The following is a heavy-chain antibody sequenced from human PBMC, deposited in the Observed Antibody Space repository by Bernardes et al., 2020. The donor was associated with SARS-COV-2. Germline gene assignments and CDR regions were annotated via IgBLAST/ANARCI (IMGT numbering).Heavy chain of an antibody. D-gene: IGHD3-16*02. V-gene: IGHV4-59*13. CDR1: GDSFTTNY. J-gene: IGHJ6*02. CDR2: IYFRGRT. Sequence: SETLSLTCTVSGDSFTTNYWTWIRQPPGKGLEWIGYIYFRGRTSYNPSRKSRVTMSVDTAKMQFSLMRTSVTAADTAVYYCAGGVMSTWGGLIDRYNGMDIWGQGTTVTVTS. CDR3: AGGVMSTWGGLIDRYNGMDI.